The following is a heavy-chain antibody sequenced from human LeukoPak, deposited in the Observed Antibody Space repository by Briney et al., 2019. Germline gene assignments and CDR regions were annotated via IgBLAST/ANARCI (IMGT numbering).Heavy chain of an antibody. V-gene: IGHV3-23*01. J-gene: IGHJ6*03. D-gene: IGHD6-19*01. CDR2: ISGSGGST. Sequence: GGSLRLSCAASGFTFSSYSMNWVRQAPGKGLEWVSAISGSGGSTYYADSVKGRFTISRDNSKNTLYLQMNSLRAEDTAVYYCAKAWQPIAVAGYYYYYYYMDVWGKGTTVTISS. CDR1: GFTFSSYS. CDR3: AKAWQPIAVAGYYYYYYYMDV.